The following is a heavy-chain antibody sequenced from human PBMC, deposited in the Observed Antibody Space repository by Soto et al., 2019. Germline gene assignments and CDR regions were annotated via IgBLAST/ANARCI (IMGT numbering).Heavy chain of an antibody. V-gene: IGHV4-30-4*01. CDR1: GGSISSGDYY. CDR3: ARAWDDYSNSNWFDP. J-gene: IGHJ5*02. D-gene: IGHD4-4*01. CDR2: IYYSGST. Sequence: SETLSLTCTVSGGSISSGDYYWSWIRQPPGKGLEWIGYIYYSGSTYYNPSLKSRVTISVDTSKNQFSLKLSSVTAADTAVYYCARAWDDYSNSNWFDPWGQGTLVTVSS.